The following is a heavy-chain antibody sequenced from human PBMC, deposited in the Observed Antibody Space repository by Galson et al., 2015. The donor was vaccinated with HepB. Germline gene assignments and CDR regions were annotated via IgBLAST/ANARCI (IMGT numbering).Heavy chain of an antibody. CDR3: ARDRGRDGYNYPQPPPPVWFDP. Sequence: SVKVSCKASGGTFSSYAISWVRQAPGQGLEWMGGIIPIFGTANYAQKFQGRVTITADESTSTAYMELSSLRSEDTAVYYCARDRGRDGYNYPQPPPPVWFDPWGQGTLVTVSS. J-gene: IGHJ5*02. CDR2: IIPIFGTA. D-gene: IGHD5-24*01. CDR1: GGTFSSYA. V-gene: IGHV1-69*13.